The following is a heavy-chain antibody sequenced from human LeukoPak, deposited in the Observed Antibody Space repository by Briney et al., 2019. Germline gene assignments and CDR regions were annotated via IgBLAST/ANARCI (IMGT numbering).Heavy chain of an antibody. CDR2: IYYSGST. CDR3: ARAPIVVVPAAFDAFDI. D-gene: IGHD2-2*01. J-gene: IGHJ3*02. CDR1: GGSISSGGYY. V-gene: IGHV4-31*03. Sequence: SQTLSLTCTVSGGSISSGGYYWSWIRQHPGKGLEWIGYIYYSGSTYYNPSPKSRVTISVDTSKNQFFLKLSSVTAADTAVYYCARAPIVVVPAAFDAFDIWGQGTMATVSS.